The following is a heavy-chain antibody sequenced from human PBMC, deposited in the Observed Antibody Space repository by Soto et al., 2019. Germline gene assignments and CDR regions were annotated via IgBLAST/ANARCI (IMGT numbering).Heavy chain of an antibody. CDR1: GFTFSSYA. V-gene: IGHV3-23*01. CDR2: ISGSGATT. J-gene: IGHJ4*02. Sequence: EVQLLESGGGLVQPGGSLRLSCAASGFTFSSYAMTWVRQAPGQGLEWVSSISGSGATTYYADSVKGRFTISRGNSENNLCLHMNILGAVDTAVYYCAKGVCATTSCSRGYLDYWGQRTLVTVSS. CDR3: AKGVCATTSCSRGYLDY. D-gene: IGHD2-2*01.